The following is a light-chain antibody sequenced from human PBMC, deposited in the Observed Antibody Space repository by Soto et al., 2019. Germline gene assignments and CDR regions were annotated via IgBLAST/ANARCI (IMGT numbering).Light chain of an antibody. CDR3: QQYNSYPT. Sequence: IQITQSPSTLSATVGDRVTITCRASQSISSWLAWYQQKPGKAPKLLIYKASSLESGVPSRFSGSGSGTEFTLTISSLQPDDFATYYCQQYNSYPTFGQGTKADI. CDR1: QSISSW. J-gene: IGKJ1*01. CDR2: KAS. V-gene: IGKV1-5*03.